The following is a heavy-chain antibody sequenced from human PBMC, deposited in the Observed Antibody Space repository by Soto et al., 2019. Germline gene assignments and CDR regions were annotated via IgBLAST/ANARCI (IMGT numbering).Heavy chain of an antibody. CDR1: GGSISSSSYY. D-gene: IGHD4-17*01. J-gene: IGHJ4*02. V-gene: IGHV4-39*01. CDR3: ARHSLRLAVSLRLKTRYYFDY. Sequence: QLQLQESGPGLVKPSETLSLTCTVSGGSISSSSYYWGWIRQPPGKGLEWIGSIYYSGSTYYNPSLKSRVTISVDTSKNQFSLKLSSVTAADTAVYYCARHSLRLAVSLRLKTRYYFDYWGQGTLVTVSS. CDR2: IYYSGST.